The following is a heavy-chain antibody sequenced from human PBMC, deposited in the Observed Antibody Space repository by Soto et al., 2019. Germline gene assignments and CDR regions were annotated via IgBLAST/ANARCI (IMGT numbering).Heavy chain of an antibody. Sequence: PGESLKISCKGSVNIFGNSWIAWVRQMPGKGLEWMGIIYPGDSDTRYSPSFQGQVTISADKSISTAYLQWSSLKASDTAMYYCARHRREGYYYGMDVWGQGTTVTVSS. D-gene: IGHD1-26*01. J-gene: IGHJ6*02. CDR3: ARHRREGYYYGMDV. CDR1: VNIFGNSW. CDR2: IYPGDSDT. V-gene: IGHV5-51*01.